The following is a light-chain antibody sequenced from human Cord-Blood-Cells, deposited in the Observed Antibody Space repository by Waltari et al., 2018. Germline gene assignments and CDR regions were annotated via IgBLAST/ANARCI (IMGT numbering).Light chain of an antibody. J-gene: IGLJ1*01. CDR1: SSDVGGYNY. CDR3: CSYAGSYTYV. Sequence: QSALTQPRSVSGSPGQSVTISCTGTSSDVGGYNYVSWYPQHPGKPPKLMIYDVSKRPAGVPDRFSGSKSGNTASLTISGLQAEDEADYYCCSYAGSYTYVFGTGTKVTVL. V-gene: IGLV2-11*01. CDR2: DVS.